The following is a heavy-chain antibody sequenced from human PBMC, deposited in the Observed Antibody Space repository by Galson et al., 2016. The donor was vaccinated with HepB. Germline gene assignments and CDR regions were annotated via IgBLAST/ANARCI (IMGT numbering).Heavy chain of an antibody. V-gene: IGHV2-70*01. J-gene: IGHJ4*02. D-gene: IGHD1-26*01. Sequence: PALVKPTQTLTLTCTFSGFSLSTSGMSVGWIRQPPGKALEWLALIYWDDDKYYSTSLKTRLTISKDTSKNQVVLTMTNMDPVDTATYYCVRMVPSAVGYDYWGQGTLVTVSS. CDR3: VRMVPSAVGYDY. CDR2: IYWDDDK. CDR1: GFSLSTSGMS.